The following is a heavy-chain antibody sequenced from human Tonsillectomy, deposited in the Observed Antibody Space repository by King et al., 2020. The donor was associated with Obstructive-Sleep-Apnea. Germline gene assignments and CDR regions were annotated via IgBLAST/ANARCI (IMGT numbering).Heavy chain of an antibody. Sequence: ELQLVQSGGGLVQPGGSLRLSCAASGFTFSSYAMSWVRQAPGKGLEWVSAISCSGCSPYNADAVKGRVTITRDNSKNTLYLQMNSLRAEDTAVYYCAKGETIFGVVIMGWGQGTLVTVSS. V-gene: IGHV3-23*04. CDR3: AKGETIFGVVIMG. D-gene: IGHD3-3*01. CDR2: ISCSGCSP. J-gene: IGHJ4*02. CDR1: GFTFSSYA.